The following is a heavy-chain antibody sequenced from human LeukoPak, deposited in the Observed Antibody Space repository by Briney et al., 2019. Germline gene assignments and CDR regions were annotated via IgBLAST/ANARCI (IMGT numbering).Heavy chain of an antibody. CDR1: GFTFSSYG. D-gene: IGHD2/OR15-2a*01. CDR2: IWYDGSNK. J-gene: IGHJ2*01. Sequence: GRSLRLSCAASGFTFSSYGMHWVRQAPGKGLEWVAVIWYDGSNKYYPDSVQGRFTISRDNSKNTLYLQVNSLRAEDTAVYYCARDRSMSGWYIDLWGRGALVTVSS. V-gene: IGHV3-33*01. CDR3: ARDRSMSGWYIDL.